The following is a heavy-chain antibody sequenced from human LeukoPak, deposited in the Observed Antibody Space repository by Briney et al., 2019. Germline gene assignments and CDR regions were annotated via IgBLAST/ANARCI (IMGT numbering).Heavy chain of an antibody. V-gene: IGHV1-24*01. CDR3: ATVFLEYQTPNDYYGMDV. CDR1: GYTLTELS. Sequence: ASVEVSCKVSGYTLTELSMHWVRQAPGKGLEWMGGFDPEDGETIYAQKFQGRVTMTEDTSTDTAYMELSSLRSEDTAVHYCATVFLEYQTPNDYYGMDVWGQGTTVTVSS. D-gene: IGHD3-3*01. CDR2: FDPEDGET. J-gene: IGHJ6*02.